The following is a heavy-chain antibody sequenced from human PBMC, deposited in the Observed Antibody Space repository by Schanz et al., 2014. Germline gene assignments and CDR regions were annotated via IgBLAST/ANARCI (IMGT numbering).Heavy chain of an antibody. D-gene: IGHD3-10*01. CDR3: ASGVHVSSLQKGLQF. Sequence: QVQLVESGGGLVKPGGSLRLSCAASGFTFSDYYMSWIRQAPGKGLEWVSSISSSSSYIYYADSVKGRFTISRDSPKNTLYLQMNSLRAEDTAVYYCASGVHVSSLQKGLQFWGRGTLVIVSS. CDR1: GFTFSDYY. CDR2: ISSSSSYI. J-gene: IGHJ1*01. V-gene: IGHV3-11*06.